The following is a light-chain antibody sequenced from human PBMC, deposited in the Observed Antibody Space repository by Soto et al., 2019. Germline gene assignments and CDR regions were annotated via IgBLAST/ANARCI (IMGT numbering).Light chain of an antibody. Sequence: DIQMTQSPSTLSASVGDRVTVTCRAGQSINSRLAWYQQKPGKPPKLLIYKASNLESGVPSRFSGTGAGAEFTLTISSLQPDDSATYYCQQYNSYPWTFGQVTEVEIK. V-gene: IGKV1-5*03. J-gene: IGKJ1*01. CDR3: QQYNSYPWT. CDR2: KAS. CDR1: QSINSR.